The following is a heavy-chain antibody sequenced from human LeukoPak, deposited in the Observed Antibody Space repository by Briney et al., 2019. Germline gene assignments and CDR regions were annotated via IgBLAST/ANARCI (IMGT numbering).Heavy chain of an antibody. CDR3: ARSIDYDFWSGYSNWFDP. D-gene: IGHD3-3*01. Sequence: SETLSLTCTVSGGSISSYYWSWIRQPPGKGLEWIGYIYYSGSTNYNPSLKSRVTISVDTSKNQFSLKLSSVTAADTAVYYCARSIDYDFWSGYSNWFDPWGQGTLVTVSS. CDR1: GGSISSYY. J-gene: IGHJ5*02. CDR2: IYYSGST. V-gene: IGHV4-59*01.